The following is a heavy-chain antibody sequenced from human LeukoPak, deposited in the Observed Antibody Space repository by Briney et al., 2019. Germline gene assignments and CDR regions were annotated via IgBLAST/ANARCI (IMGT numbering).Heavy chain of an antibody. Sequence: PSETLSLTCTVSGYSISSSSYYWGWIRQPPGKGLEWIGSIYYSGSTYYNPSLKSRVTISVDTSKNQFSLKLSSVTAADTAVYYCARDIVDGYNYYLAFDIWGQGTMVTVSS. D-gene: IGHD5-24*01. J-gene: IGHJ3*02. CDR2: IYYSGST. CDR1: GYSISSSSYY. V-gene: IGHV4-39*02. CDR3: ARDIVDGYNYYLAFDI.